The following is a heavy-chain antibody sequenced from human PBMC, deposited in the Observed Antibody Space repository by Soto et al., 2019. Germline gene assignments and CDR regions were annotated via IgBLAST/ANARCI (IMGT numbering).Heavy chain of an antibody. D-gene: IGHD2-2*01. CDR3: ARASSTSCYY. CDR2: INSDGSST. V-gene: IGHV3-74*01. J-gene: IGHJ4*02. Sequence: RQAPGKGLVWVSRINSDGSSTSYADSVKGRFTISRDNAKNTLYLQMDSLSAEDTAVYYCARASSTSCYYWGQGTLVTGSS.